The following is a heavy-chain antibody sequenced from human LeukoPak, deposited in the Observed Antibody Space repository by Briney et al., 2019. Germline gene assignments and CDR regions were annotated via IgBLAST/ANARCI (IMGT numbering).Heavy chain of an antibody. V-gene: IGHV3-74*01. D-gene: IGHD6-6*01. Sequence: PGGSLRLSCAASGFTFSSYWMHWVRQVPGKGLVWVSRINSDGTGTSYADSVKGRFTISRDNAKNTLYLRMNSLRADDTAVYYCATLGSSSTFDYWGQGTLVTVSS. J-gene: IGHJ4*02. CDR2: INSDGTGT. CDR3: ATLGSSSTFDY. CDR1: GFTFSSYW.